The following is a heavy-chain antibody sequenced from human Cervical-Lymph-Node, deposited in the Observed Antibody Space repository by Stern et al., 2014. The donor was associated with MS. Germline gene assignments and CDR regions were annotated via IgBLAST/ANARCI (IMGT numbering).Heavy chain of an antibody. CDR3: ATDRGFK. Sequence: QVQLVQSGAEVKKPGASVPTSCNVAGHTLSALAMDWLGQLHTKGLEWMGQFDPEDGETVYAQQFQGRLSMTEDTSTGTAYMTLTALRSEDTAVYYCATDRGFKWGPGTLVTVSS. CDR2: FDPEDGET. V-gene: IGHV1-24*01. CDR1: GHTLSALA. J-gene: IGHJ4*02. D-gene: IGHD3-10*01.